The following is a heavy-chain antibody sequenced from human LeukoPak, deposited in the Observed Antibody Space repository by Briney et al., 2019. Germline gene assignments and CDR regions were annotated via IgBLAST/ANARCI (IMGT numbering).Heavy chain of an antibody. CDR3: ARDGWSLGP. J-gene: IGHJ5*02. V-gene: IGHV1-18*01. D-gene: IGHD2-8*01. CDR2: ISVYSGNT. Sequence: GASVKVSCKASGYTFASYGVSWVRQAPGQGPEWMAWISVYSGNTEYAQKFQDRVTLTADTSTSTVFMELRSLTSDDTAIYYCARDGWSLGPWGQGTLVTVS. CDR1: GYTFASYG.